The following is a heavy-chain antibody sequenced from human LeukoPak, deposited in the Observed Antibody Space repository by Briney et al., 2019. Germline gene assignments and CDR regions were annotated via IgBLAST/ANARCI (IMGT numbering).Heavy chain of an antibody. J-gene: IGHJ4*02. D-gene: IGHD1-26*01. Sequence: GGSLRLSCAASGFTFSSYAMSWVRQAPGKGLEWVSAISGSGGSTYYADSVKGRFTISRDNSKNTLYLQMNSLRAEDTAVYYCAKDSVGASRNPPRDFDYWGQGTLVTVSS. CDR3: AKDSVGASRNPPRDFDY. V-gene: IGHV3-23*01. CDR2: ISGSGGST. CDR1: GFTFSSYA.